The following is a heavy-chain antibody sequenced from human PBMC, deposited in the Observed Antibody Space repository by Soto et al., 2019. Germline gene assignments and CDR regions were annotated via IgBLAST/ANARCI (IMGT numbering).Heavy chain of an antibody. CDR2: ISTGGTST. Sequence: GESLKISCAASGFSFSSYAMSWVRQAPGKGLEWVAGISTGGTSTSYADSVKGRITISRDNSKNMLFLQMNSLRAEDTALYYCAKGVARGVSPFDYWGQGTLVTVSS. J-gene: IGHJ4*02. CDR1: GFSFSSYA. D-gene: IGHD2-8*02. V-gene: IGHV3-23*01. CDR3: AKGVARGVSPFDY.